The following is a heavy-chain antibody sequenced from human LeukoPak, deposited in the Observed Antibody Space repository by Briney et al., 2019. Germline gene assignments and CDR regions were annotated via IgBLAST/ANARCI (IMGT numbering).Heavy chain of an antibody. CDR2: INPNSGGT. D-gene: IGHD6-25*01. CDR3: ARTAKGFYYGMGV. J-gene: IGHJ6*02. V-gene: IGHV1-2*02. Sequence: ASVKVSCKASGYTFTGYYMHWVRQAPGQGLEWMGWINPNSGGTNYAQKFQGRVTMTRDTSISTAYMELSRLRSDDTAVYYCARTAKGFYYGMGVWGQGTTVTVSS. CDR1: GYTFTGYY.